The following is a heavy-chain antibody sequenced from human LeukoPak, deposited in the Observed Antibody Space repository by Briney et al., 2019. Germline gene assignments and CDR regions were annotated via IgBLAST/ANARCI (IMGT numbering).Heavy chain of an antibody. CDR1: GGSLSSYY. D-gene: IGHD2-2*01. V-gene: IGHV4-4*07. CDR2: IYTSGST. CDR3: ARTPASSTLKYYFDY. Sequence: PSETLSLTCTVSGGSLSSYYWSWIRQPAGKGLEWIGRIYTSGSTNYNPSLKSRVTISVDKSKNQFSLKLSSVTAADTAVYYCARTPASSTLKYYFDYWGQGTLVTVSS. J-gene: IGHJ4*02.